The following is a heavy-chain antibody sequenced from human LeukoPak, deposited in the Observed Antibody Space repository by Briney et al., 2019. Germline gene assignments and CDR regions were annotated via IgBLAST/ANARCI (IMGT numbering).Heavy chain of an antibody. Sequence: ASVKVSCKASGYTFTGYYMHWVRQAPGQGLERMGWINPNSGGTNYAQKFQGRVTMTRDTSISTAYMELSRLRSDDTAVYYCARLVAVAGRYFDYWGQGTLVTVSS. CDR3: ARLVAVAGRYFDY. CDR1: GYTFTGYY. J-gene: IGHJ4*02. CDR2: INPNSGGT. D-gene: IGHD6-19*01. V-gene: IGHV1-2*02.